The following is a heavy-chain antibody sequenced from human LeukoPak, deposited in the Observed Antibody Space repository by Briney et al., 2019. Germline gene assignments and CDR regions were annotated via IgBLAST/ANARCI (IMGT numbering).Heavy chain of an antibody. V-gene: IGHV3-21*01. CDR2: ISSSSYI. J-gene: IGHJ4*02. Sequence: GSLRLSCAASGFTFSSYSMNWVRQAPGQGLEWVSSISSSSYIYYADSVKGRFTISRDNAKNSLYLQMNSLRAEDTAVYYCAIAGPMVRGVTSFDYWGQGTLVTVSS. CDR3: AIAGPMVRGVTSFDY. D-gene: IGHD3-10*01. CDR1: GFTFSSYS.